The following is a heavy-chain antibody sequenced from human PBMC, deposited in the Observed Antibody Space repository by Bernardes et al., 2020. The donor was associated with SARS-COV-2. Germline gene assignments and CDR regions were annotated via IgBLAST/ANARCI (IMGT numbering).Heavy chain of an antibody. CDR1: GYTFTSYY. V-gene: IGHV1-46*01. CDR2: INPSGGST. D-gene: IGHD3-22*01. CDR3: ARDLEKYYYDSSGYQNEGSYYYYGMDV. Sequence: ASVKVSCKASGYTFTSYYMHWVRQAPGQGLEWMGIINPSGGSTSYAQKFQGRVTMTRDTSTSTAYMELSSLRSEDTAVYYCARDLEKYYYDSSGYQNEGSYYYYGMDVWSQGTTVTVSS. J-gene: IGHJ6*02.